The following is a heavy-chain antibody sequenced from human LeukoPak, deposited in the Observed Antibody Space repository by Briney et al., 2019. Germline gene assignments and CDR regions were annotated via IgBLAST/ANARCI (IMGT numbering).Heavy chain of an antibody. J-gene: IGHJ4*02. Sequence: SVKVSCKASGGTFSSHAISWVRQAPGQGLEWVGGIIPIFGTTNYAQKFQGRVTITTDESTSTGYMELRSLRSDDTAVYYCARGDSGYDYGFDNWGQGTLVTASS. D-gene: IGHD5-12*01. CDR3: ARGDSGYDYGFDN. CDR1: GGTFSSHA. CDR2: IIPIFGTT. V-gene: IGHV1-69*05.